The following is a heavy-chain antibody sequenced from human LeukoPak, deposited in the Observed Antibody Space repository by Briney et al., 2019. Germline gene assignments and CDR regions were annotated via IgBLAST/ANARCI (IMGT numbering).Heavy chain of an antibody. CDR3: ATGSDHTYYYDSSGYPALDY. J-gene: IGHJ4*02. CDR1: GYTLTKLS. Sequence: ASVKVSCKVSGYTLTKLSMHWVRQAPGKGLEWMGGFDPEDGETIYAQKFQGRVTMTEDTSTDTAYMELSSLRSEDTAVYYCATGSDHTYYYDSSGYPALDYWGQGTLVTVSS. CDR2: FDPEDGET. V-gene: IGHV1-24*01. D-gene: IGHD3-22*01.